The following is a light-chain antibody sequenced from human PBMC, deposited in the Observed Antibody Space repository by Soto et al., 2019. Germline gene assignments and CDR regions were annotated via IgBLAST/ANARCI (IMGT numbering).Light chain of an antibody. CDR3: SSHAGSKRV. V-gene: IGLV2-8*01. CDR2: EVN. Sequence: QSVLTQPPSASGSPGQSVTISCTGTSSDVGGYNYVSWYQQHPGKATKLMIYEVNKRPSGVPDRFSGSKSGNSASLTVSWLQAEDEGDYYCSSHAGSKRVFGTGTKVTVL. J-gene: IGLJ1*01. CDR1: SSDVGGYNY.